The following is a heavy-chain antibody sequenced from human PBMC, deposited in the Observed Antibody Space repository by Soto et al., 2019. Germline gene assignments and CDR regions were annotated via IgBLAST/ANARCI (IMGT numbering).Heavy chain of an antibody. CDR2: MNPNSGNT. Sequence: ASVKVSCKASGYTFTSYDINWVRQATGQGREWMGWMNPNSGNTGYAQKFQGRVTMTRNTSISTAYMELSSLRSEDTAVYYCARGINVVVPAAPQVFLWDVWGQGXTVTVYS. D-gene: IGHD2-2*01. CDR3: ARGINVVVPAAPQVFLWDV. V-gene: IGHV1-8*01. CDR1: GYTFTSYD. J-gene: IGHJ6*02.